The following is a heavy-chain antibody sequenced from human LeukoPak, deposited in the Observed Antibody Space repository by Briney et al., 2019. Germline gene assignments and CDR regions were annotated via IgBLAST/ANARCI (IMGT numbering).Heavy chain of an antibody. CDR2: TSGSGGST. J-gene: IGHJ6*02. D-gene: IGHD6-13*01. V-gene: IGHV3-23*01. Sequence: QPGGSLRLSCAASGFTFSSYAMSWVRQAPGKGLEWVSATSGSGGSTYYADSVKGRFTISRDNSKNTLYPQMNSLRAEDTAVYYCATGYSSSWYSYYYYYGMDVWGQGTTVTVSS. CDR3: ATGYSSSWYSYYYYYGMDV. CDR1: GFTFSSYA.